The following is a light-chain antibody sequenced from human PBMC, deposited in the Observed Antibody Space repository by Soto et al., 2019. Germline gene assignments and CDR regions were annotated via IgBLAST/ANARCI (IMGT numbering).Light chain of an antibody. V-gene: IGLV1-51*01. J-gene: IGLJ2*01. CDR3: GTWDSSLSAVV. Sequence: QSVLTQPPSVSAAPGQKVTISCSGSSSNIGNNYVSWYQQLPGTAPKLLIYDNNKRPSGIPDRFSGSKSGTSATLGITGLQTGDEADHYCGTWDSSLSAVVFRGGTKVTVL. CDR1: SSNIGNNY. CDR2: DNN.